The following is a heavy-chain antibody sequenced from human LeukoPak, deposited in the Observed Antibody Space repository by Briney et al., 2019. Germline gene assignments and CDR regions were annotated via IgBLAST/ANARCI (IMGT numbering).Heavy chain of an antibody. CDR3: ASMRGEYSSSWYRGYYYYYYMDV. Sequence: SETLSLTCAVYGGSFSGYYWSWIRQPPGKGLEWIGEINHSGSTNYNPSPKSRVTISVDTSKNQFSLKLSSVTAADTAVYYCASMRGEYSSSWYRGYYYYYYMDVWGKGTTVTVSS. D-gene: IGHD6-13*01. CDR2: INHSGST. J-gene: IGHJ6*03. CDR1: GGSFSGYY. V-gene: IGHV4-34*01.